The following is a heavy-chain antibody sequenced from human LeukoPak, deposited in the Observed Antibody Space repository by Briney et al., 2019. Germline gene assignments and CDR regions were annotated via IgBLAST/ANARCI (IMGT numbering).Heavy chain of an antibody. CDR1: GFTFSTYT. Sequence: PGGSLRLSCAVSGFTFSTYTMNWVRQAPGKGLEWVSSISSSSSFIYYADSVKGRFTISGDNAKNSLYLQMNSLRAEDTAVYYCARDSTMGDYWGQGTLVTVSS. V-gene: IGHV3-21*01. CDR2: ISSSSSFI. CDR3: ARDSTMGDY. D-gene: IGHD3-10*01. J-gene: IGHJ4*02.